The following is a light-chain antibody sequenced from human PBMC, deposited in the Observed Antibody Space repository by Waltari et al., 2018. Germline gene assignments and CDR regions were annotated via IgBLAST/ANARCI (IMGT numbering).Light chain of an antibody. J-gene: IGKJ2*03. CDR2: WAS. CDR3: QQYYSTPLVS. Sequence: DIVMTQSPDSLAVSLGERATINCKSSQSVLYSSNNKNHLAWYQQKPGQPPKLLIYWASTRESGVPDRFSGSGSGTDFTLTISSLQAEDVAVYYCQQYYSTPLVSFGQGTKLEIK. CDR1: QSVLYSSNNKNH. V-gene: IGKV4-1*01.